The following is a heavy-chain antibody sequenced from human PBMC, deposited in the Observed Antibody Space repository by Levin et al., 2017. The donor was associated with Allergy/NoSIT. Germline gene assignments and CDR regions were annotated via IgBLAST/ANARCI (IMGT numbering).Heavy chain of an antibody. Sequence: PGGSLRLSCAASGFTFRTYWMTWVRQAPGKGLEWVANIKHDGNERYYVESVKGRFSISRDNAKNSLYLQMNSLRAEDTAVYYCATMRGSYSLDFWGQGTLVTVSS. CDR2: IKHDGNER. J-gene: IGHJ4*02. V-gene: IGHV3-7*05. CDR1: GFTFRTYW. D-gene: IGHD1-26*01. CDR3: ATMRGSYSLDF.